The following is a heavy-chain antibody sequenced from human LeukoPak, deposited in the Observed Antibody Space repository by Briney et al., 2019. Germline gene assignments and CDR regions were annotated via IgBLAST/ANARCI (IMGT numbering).Heavy chain of an antibody. CDR1: GFTFSSYV. Sequence: GGSLRLSCAASGFTFSSYVMSWVRQAPGKGLEWVSAISGSGDSTYYADSVKGRFTISRDNSKNTLYLQMNSLRAEDTAEYYCAKGSSTSRPYYFDYWGQGTLVTVSS. CDR2: ISGSGDST. D-gene: IGHD2-2*01. V-gene: IGHV3-23*01. J-gene: IGHJ4*02. CDR3: AKGSSTSRPYYFDY.